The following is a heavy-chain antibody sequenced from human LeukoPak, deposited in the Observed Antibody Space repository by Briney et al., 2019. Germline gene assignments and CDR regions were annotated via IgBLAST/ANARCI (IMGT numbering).Heavy chain of an antibody. J-gene: IGHJ4*02. V-gene: IGHV4-61*02. CDR1: GGSISSGNYY. CDR2: INPSGST. D-gene: IGHD5-24*01. CDR3: ARDTEGWLQLDY. Sequence: SETLSLTCTVSGGSISSGNYYWSWIRQPAGKGLEWIGRINPSGSTNYNPSLKSRVTISVDTSKNQFSLKLSSVTAADTAVYYCARDTEGWLQLDYWGQGTLVTVSS.